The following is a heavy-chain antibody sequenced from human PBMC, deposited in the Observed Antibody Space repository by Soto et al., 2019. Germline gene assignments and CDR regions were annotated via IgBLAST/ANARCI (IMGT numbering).Heavy chain of an antibody. Sequence: PGESLKISCKGSGYSFTSYWIGWVRQMPGKGLEWMGIIYPGDSDTRYSPSFQGQVTISADKSISTAYLQWSSLKASDTAMYYCARQMRRWVRAYYYDMDVWGQGTTVTAP. CDR2: IYPGDSDT. J-gene: IGHJ6*02. V-gene: IGHV5-51*01. CDR1: GYSFTSYW. D-gene: IGHD3-10*01. CDR3: ARQMRRWVRAYYYDMDV.